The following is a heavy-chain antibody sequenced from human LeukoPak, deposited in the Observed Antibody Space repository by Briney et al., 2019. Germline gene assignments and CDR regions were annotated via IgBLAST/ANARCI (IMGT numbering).Heavy chain of an antibody. CDR3: ARALSA. J-gene: IGHJ4*02. D-gene: IGHD3-3*01. V-gene: IGHV3-7*03. Sequence: GGSLRLSWAASGFTFSSYWMHWVRQAPGKGLEWVANIKQDGSEKYYVGSVKGRFSISRDNAKNSVYLYMNSLRAEDTAVYYCARALSAWGQGTLVTVSS. CDR2: IKQDGSEK. CDR1: GFTFSSYW.